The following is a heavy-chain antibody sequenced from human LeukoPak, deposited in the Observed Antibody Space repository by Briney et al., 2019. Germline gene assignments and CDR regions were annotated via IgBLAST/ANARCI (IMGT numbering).Heavy chain of an antibody. CDR1: GFTFSSYA. CDR3: AKSVKITWIQLWLPFDY. V-gene: IGHV3-23*01. D-gene: IGHD5-18*01. J-gene: IGHJ4*02. Sequence: GGSLRLSCAASGFTFSSYAMSWVRQAPGKGLEWVSAISGSGGSTYYADSVKGRFTISRDNSKNTLYLQMNSLRAEDTAVYYCAKSVKITWIQLWLPFDYWGQGTLVTVSS. CDR2: ISGSGGST.